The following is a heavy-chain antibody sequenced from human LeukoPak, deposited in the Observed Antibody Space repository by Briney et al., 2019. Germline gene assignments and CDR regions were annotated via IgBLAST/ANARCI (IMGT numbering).Heavy chain of an antibody. D-gene: IGHD3-10*01. CDR2: IIPIFGTA. CDR3: AREESGGSGSYYNSY. CDR1: GGTFSSYA. Sequence: SVKASCKASGGTFSSYAISWVRQAPGQGLEWMGRIIPIFGTANYAQKFQGRVTITTDESTSTAYMELSSLRSEGTAVYYCAREESGGSGSYYNSYWGQGTLVTVSS. V-gene: IGHV1-69*05. J-gene: IGHJ4*02.